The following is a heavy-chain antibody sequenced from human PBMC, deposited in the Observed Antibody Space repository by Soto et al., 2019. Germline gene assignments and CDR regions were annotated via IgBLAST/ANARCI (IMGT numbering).Heavy chain of an antibody. CDR3: ARYSSGWYVWDNWFDP. Sequence: ASVKVSCKASGYTFTSYDINWVRQATGQGLEWMGWMNPNSGNTGYAQKFQGRVTMTRNTSISTAYMELSSLRSDDTAVYYCARYSSGWYVWDNWFDPWGQGTLVTVSS. V-gene: IGHV1-8*01. D-gene: IGHD6-19*01. CDR1: GYTFTSYD. J-gene: IGHJ5*02. CDR2: MNPNSGNT.